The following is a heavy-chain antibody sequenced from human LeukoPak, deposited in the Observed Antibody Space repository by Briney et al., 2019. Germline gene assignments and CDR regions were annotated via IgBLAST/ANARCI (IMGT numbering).Heavy chain of an antibody. V-gene: IGHV3-30*18. J-gene: IGHJ6*02. D-gene: IGHD2-2*01. Sequence: GGSLRLSCAASGFTFSSYGMHWVRQAPGKGLEWVAVISYDGSNKYYADSVKGRFTISRDNSKNTLYLQMNSLRAEDTAVYYCAKELGYCSSTSCESYYYGMDVWGQGTTVTVSS. CDR2: ISYDGSNK. CDR1: GFTFSSYG. CDR3: AKELGYCSSTSCESYYYGMDV.